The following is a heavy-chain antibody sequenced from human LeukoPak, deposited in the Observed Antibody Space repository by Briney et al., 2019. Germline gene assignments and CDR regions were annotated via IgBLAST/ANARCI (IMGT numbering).Heavy chain of an antibody. D-gene: IGHD3-10*02. CDR1: GFTFSSYS. Sequence: GGSLRLSCAASGFTFSSYSMKWVRQAPGKGLEWVSSVSSGSNYIYYADSVKGRFTISRDNAKNSLYLQMNSLRAEDTAVYYCAELGITMIGGVWGKGTTVTVSS. CDR2: VSSGSNYI. J-gene: IGHJ6*04. CDR3: AELGITMIGGV. V-gene: IGHV3-21*01.